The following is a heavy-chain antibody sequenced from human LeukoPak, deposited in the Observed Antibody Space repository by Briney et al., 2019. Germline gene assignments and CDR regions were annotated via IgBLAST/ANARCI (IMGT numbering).Heavy chain of an antibody. Sequence: GGSLRLSCAASGFTFSDYWMSWVRQAPGQGLEWVANINQDASVSHYIDSVKGRFTISRDNAKNSLFLQMNRLRAEDTALYYCARKVGDYWGRGTLVTVSS. CDR2: INQDASVS. V-gene: IGHV3-7*01. CDR1: GFTFSDYW. D-gene: IGHD3-16*01. J-gene: IGHJ4*02. CDR3: ARKVGDY.